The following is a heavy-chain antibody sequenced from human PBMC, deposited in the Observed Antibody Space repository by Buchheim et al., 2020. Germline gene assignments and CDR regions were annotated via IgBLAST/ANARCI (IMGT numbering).Heavy chain of an antibody. J-gene: IGHJ6*02. D-gene: IGHD3-10*01. CDR1: GFTFSSYG. CDR2: IWYDGSNK. CDR3: ARGRLLWFGELSNYGMDV. Sequence: QVQLVESGGSVVQPGRSLRLSCAASGFTFSSYGMHWVRQAPGKGLEWVAVIWYDGSNKYYADSVKGRFTISRDNSKNTLYLQMNSLRAEDTAVYYCARGRLLWFGELSNYGMDVWGQGTT. V-gene: IGHV3-33*01.